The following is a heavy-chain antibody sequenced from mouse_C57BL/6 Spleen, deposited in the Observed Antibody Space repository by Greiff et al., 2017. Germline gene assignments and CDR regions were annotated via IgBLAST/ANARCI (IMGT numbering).Heavy chain of an antibody. CDR1: GYSFTGYY. CDR2: INPSTGGT. V-gene: IGHV1-42*01. CDR3: ASRYFDV. J-gene: IGHJ1*03. Sequence: VHVKQSGPELVKPGASVKISCKASGYSFTGYYMNWVKQSPEKSLEWIGEINPSTGGTTYNQKFKAKATLTVDKSSSTAYMQLKSLTSEDSAVYYCASRYFDVWGTGTTVTVSS.